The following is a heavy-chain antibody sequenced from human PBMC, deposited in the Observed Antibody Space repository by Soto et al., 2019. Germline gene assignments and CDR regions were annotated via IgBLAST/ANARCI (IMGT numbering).Heavy chain of an antibody. CDR2: IYYSGST. J-gene: IGHJ4*02. CDR3: ARDGAYGDYFDY. V-gene: IGHV4-31*03. CDR1: GGSISSGGYY. D-gene: IGHD4-17*01. Sequence: QVQLQESGPGLVKPSQTLSLTCTVSGGSISSGGYYWSWIRQHPGKGLEWIGYIYYSGSTYYNPSLKRRVTISVNTSKNQFSLKLSSVTAADTAVYYCARDGAYGDYFDYWGQGTLVTVSS.